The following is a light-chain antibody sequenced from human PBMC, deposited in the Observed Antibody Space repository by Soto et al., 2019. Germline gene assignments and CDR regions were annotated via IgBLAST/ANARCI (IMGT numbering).Light chain of an antibody. CDR1: SSDVGGYKY. V-gene: IGLV2-14*01. J-gene: IGLJ1*01. CDR3: SSYTSSSTLLYV. Sequence: QSALTQPASVSGSPGQSITISCTGTSSDVGGYKYVSWYQQHPGKAPKLMIYEVNNRPSGVSNRFSGSKSGNTASLTISGLQAEDEADYDCSSYTSSSTLLYVFGTGTKVTVL. CDR2: EVN.